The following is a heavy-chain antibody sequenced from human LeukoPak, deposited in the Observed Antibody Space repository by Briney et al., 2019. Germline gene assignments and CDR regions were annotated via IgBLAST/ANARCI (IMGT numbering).Heavy chain of an antibody. V-gene: IGHV4-39*01. J-gene: IGHJ4*02. CDR2: IYYSGST. D-gene: IGHD3-22*01. Sequence: PSETLSLTCTVSGGSITSSSYYWGWIRQPPGKGLEWIGSIYYSGSTYYNPSLKSRVTISVDTSKNQFSLKLTSVTAADTAVYYCASGFTMIVVVIPMLNYWGQGTLVTVSS. CDR1: GGSITSSSYY. CDR3: ASGFTMIVVVIPMLNY.